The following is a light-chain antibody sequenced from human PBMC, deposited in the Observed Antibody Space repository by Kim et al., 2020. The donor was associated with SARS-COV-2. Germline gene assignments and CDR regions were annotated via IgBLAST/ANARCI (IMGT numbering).Light chain of an antibody. CDR1: HGVSIN. CDR3: QQYNNWTPST. V-gene: IGKV3-15*01. J-gene: IGKJ2*01. Sequence: VSPRERASLSCRASHGVSINIAWYQQKHGHAPRPLIYGASTTATGIPARFSGSGSGTEFTLTLSSLQSEDVAVYYCQQYNNWTPSTFGQGTKLEI. CDR2: GAS.